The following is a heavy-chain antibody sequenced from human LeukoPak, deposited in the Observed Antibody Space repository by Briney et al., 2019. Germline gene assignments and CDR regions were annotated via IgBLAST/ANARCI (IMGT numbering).Heavy chain of an antibody. D-gene: IGHD6-13*01. J-gene: IGHJ4*02. V-gene: IGHV1-2*02. Sequence: GASVKVSCTASGYTFTGYYMHWVRQAPGQGLEWMGWINPNSGGTNYAQKFQGRVTMTRDMSISTAYMELSRLRSDDTAVYYCARDYSSSWYSLYYFDYWGQGTLVTVSS. CDR2: INPNSGGT. CDR1: GYTFTGYY. CDR3: ARDYSSSWYSLYYFDY.